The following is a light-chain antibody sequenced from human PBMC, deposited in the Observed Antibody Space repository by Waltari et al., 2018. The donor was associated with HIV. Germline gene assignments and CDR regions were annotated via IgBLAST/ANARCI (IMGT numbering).Light chain of an antibody. J-gene: IGLJ3*02. CDR2: GNN. V-gene: IGLV1-40*01. CDR1: SSTIWSRSLFY. CDR3: QSYDSSLGGSV. Sequence: QSVLTQPPSVSAAPGQRVPLSCTGRSSTIWSRSLFYLPWYQQLPGTAPKLLIYGNNKRPSGVPDRFSGSKSGTSASLAITGLQAEDEADYYCQSYDSSLGGSVFGGGTKLTVL.